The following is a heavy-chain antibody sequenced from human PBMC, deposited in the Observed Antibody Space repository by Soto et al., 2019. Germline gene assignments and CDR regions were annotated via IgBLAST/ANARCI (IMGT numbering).Heavy chain of an antibody. Sequence: PGGSLRLSCAASGFTFSSYAMSWVRQAPGKGLEWVSAISGSGGSTYYADSVKGRFTISRDNSKNTLYLQMNSLRAEDTAVYYCAKDRSDDFWSGYPQDYFDYWGQGTLVTVSS. D-gene: IGHD3-3*01. J-gene: IGHJ4*02. V-gene: IGHV3-23*01. CDR2: ISGSGGST. CDR3: AKDRSDDFWSGYPQDYFDY. CDR1: GFTFSSYA.